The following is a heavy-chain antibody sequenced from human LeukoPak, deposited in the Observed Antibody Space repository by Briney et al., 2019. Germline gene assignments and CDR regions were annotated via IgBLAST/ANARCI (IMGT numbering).Heavy chain of an antibody. J-gene: IGHJ2*01. CDR2: INRSGST. Sequence: SETLSLTCAVYGGSFSGYYWSWIRQPPGKGLEWIGEINRSGSTNYNPSLKSRVTISVDTSKNQFSLKLRSVTAADTAVYYCARVRGSYSWYFDLWGRGTLVTVSS. V-gene: IGHV4-34*01. D-gene: IGHD1-26*01. CDR3: ARVRGSYSWYFDL. CDR1: GGSFSGYY.